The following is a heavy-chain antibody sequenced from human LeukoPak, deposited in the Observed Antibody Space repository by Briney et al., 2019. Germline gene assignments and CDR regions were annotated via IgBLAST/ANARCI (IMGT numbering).Heavy chain of an antibody. CDR1: GFTFSSYA. CDR3: AKGGRYYGSGSYSYSGY. J-gene: IGHJ4*02. CDR2: ISGSGGST. V-gene: IGHV3-23*01. D-gene: IGHD3-10*01. Sequence: GGSLRLSCAASGFTFSSYAMSWVRQAPGKGLEWVSAISGSGGSTYYADSVKGRFTISRDNSKNTLYLQTNSLRAEDTAVYYCAKGGRYYGSGSYSYSGYWGQGTLVTVSS.